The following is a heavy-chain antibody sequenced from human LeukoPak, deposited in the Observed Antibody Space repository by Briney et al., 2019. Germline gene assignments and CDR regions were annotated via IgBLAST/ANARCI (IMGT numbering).Heavy chain of an antibody. J-gene: IGHJ6*03. CDR3: ARGGGSSSYYYYLDV. CDR1: GGSFSGYY. Sequence: PSETLSLTCAVYGGSFSGYYWSWIRQPPGKGLEWIGEINHSGSTKYNPSLKSRVPISVDTSKNQFSLKLSSVTAADTAVYYCARGGGSSSYYYYLDVWGKGTTVTVSS. D-gene: IGHD6-6*01. V-gene: IGHV4-34*01. CDR2: INHSGST.